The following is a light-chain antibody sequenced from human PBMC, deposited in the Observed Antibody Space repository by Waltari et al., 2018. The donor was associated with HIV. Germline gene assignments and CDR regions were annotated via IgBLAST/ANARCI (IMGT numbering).Light chain of an antibody. V-gene: IGKV3-15*01. Sequence: EIVMTQSPATLSVSPGERVTFSCRASHSVSSKLAWYQQKPGQAPRLLIYAASPRATGNPARFSGGGSGTEFTLTISSLQSEDFAVYFCQQYNNWPLTFGGGTRVEI. J-gene: IGKJ4*01. CDR2: AAS. CDR3: QQYNNWPLT. CDR1: HSVSSK.